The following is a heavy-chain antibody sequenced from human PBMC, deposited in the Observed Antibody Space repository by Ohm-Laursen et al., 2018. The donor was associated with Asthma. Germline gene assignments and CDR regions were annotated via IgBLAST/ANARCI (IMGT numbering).Heavy chain of an antibody. V-gene: IGHV3-21*01. Sequence: SLRLSCSASGYTFSRYSIHWIRQAPGKGLEWVSSISSSSSYIYYADSVKGRFTISRDNAKNTLYLQMNSLRAEDTAVYYCAKDLAQSYDILNYFDYWGQGTLVTVSS. CDR2: ISSSSSYI. D-gene: IGHD3-9*01. J-gene: IGHJ4*02. CDR3: AKDLAQSYDILNYFDY. CDR1: GYTFSRYS.